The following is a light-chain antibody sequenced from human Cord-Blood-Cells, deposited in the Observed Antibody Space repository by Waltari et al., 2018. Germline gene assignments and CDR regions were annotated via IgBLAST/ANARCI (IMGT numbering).Light chain of an antibody. J-gene: IGKJ3*01. CDR2: AAS. CDR1: QSSSSY. V-gene: IGKV1-39*01. CDR3: QQSYSTPFT. Sequence: DIQMTQSPSSLSASVGDRVTITCRASQSSSSYLNWYQQKPGKAPKLLIYAASSLQSGVPSRFSVSGSGTDFTLTISSLQPEDFATYYCQQSYSTPFTFGPGTKVDIK.